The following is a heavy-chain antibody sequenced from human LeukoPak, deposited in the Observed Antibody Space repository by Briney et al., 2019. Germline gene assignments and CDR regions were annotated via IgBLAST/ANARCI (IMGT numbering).Heavy chain of an antibody. CDR1: GGTFSSYA. D-gene: IGHD6-6*01. V-gene: IGHV1-69*13. Sequence: SVKVSCKASGGTFSSYAISWVRQAPGQGLEWMGGIIPIFGTANYAQKFQGRVTITADESTSTAYMELSSLRSEDTAAYYCAGAPSYPARHQYYFDYWGQGTLVTVSS. CDR2: IIPIFGTA. CDR3: AGAPSYPARHQYYFDY. J-gene: IGHJ4*02.